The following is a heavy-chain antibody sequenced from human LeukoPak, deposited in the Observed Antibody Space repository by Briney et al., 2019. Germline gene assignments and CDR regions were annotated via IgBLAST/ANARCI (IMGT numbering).Heavy chain of an antibody. D-gene: IGHD5-12*01. CDR2: ISGSGGGT. CDR3: AKDIVATPALFDY. Sequence: GGSLRLSCAASGFTFSTYAMSWVRQAAGKGLEWVSLISGSGGGTYYADSVKGRFTISRDNAKNSLYLQMNSLRAEDTAVYYCAKDIVATPALFDYWGQGTLVTVSS. CDR1: GFTFSTYA. V-gene: IGHV3-23*01. J-gene: IGHJ4*02.